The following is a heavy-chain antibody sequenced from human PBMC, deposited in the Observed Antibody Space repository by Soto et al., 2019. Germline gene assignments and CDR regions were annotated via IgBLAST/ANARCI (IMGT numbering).Heavy chain of an antibody. CDR3: AKDAVSLDGVWLAHD. CDR1: GFTFSGYA. V-gene: IGHV3-23*01. D-gene: IGHD5-12*01. J-gene: IGHJ4*02. CDR2: LYGSGGGI. Sequence: GSLRLSCAASGFTFSGYAMIWIRQVPGKGLEWVSGLYGSGGGIHYADSVKGRFTISRDNSAYSVYLQMNDLRVEDSAVYYCAKDAVSLDGVWLAHDWGQGTVVTVSS.